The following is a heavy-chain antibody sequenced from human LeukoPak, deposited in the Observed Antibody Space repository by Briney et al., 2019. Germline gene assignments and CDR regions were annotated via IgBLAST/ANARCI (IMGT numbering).Heavy chain of an antibody. CDR2: ISSSSSYI. V-gene: IGHV3-21*01. D-gene: IGHD1-26*01. CDR3: ARDVVGPES. CDR1: GFPFTSYS. Sequence: GSLRLSCPASGFPFTSYSMNWVRPAPGKGLEWVSAISSSSSYIYYADSVKGRFTISRDNAKNSLYLQMNSLRAEDTAVYYCARDVVGPESWGQGTLVTVSS. J-gene: IGHJ4*02.